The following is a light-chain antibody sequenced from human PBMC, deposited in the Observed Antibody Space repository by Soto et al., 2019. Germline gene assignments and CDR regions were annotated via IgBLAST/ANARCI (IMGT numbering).Light chain of an antibody. Sequence: QSALTQPASVSGSPGQSITISCTGTSSDVGGYNYVSWYQQHPGKAPKLMIYEVSNRPSGVSNRFSGFKSGNTASLTISGLQAEDEADYYCSSYTSSSNYVFGTGTKVTVL. J-gene: IGLJ1*01. CDR2: EVS. CDR1: SSDVGGYNY. V-gene: IGLV2-14*01. CDR3: SSYTSSSNYV.